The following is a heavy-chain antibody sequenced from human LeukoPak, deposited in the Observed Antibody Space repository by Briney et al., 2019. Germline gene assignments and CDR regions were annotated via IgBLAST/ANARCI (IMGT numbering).Heavy chain of an antibody. V-gene: IGHV1-2*02. J-gene: IGHJ4*02. CDR2: INPNSGGT. D-gene: IGHD1-26*01. CDR3: ASDLIRYSGSYSDY. CDR1: GYTFTGYY. Sequence: EASVKVSCKASGYTFTGYYMHWVRQAPGQGLEWMGWINPNSGGTNYAQKFQGRVTMTRDTSISTAYMELRSLRSDDTAVYYCASDLIRYSGSYSDYWGQGTLVTVSS.